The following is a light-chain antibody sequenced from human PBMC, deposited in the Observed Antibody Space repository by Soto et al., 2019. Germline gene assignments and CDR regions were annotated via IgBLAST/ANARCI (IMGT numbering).Light chain of an antibody. CDR2: GPS. CDR1: QTVTSSN. J-gene: IGKJ3*01. CDR3: QHYGDSLPVT. V-gene: IGKV3-20*01. Sequence: EFVLTQSPDTLSLPPGERATLSCRASQTVTSSNVAWYQQKPGQAPRPLVYGPSTRATGVPDRFSGSGSAKYFTLTISRLEPEDFSVYYSQHYGDSLPVTFGPGNKVEIK.